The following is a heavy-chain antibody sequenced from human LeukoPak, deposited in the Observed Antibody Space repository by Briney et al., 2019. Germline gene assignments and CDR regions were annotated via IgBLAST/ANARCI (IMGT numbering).Heavy chain of an antibody. J-gene: IGHJ2*01. Sequence: GGSLRLSCAASGFTFSNYAMSWVRQAPGKGLEWVSAISGSSGSTYYADSVKGRFTISRDNSKNTLYLQMNSLRAEDTAVYYCAKSPVHWYFDLWGRGTLVTVSS. CDR2: ISGSSGST. V-gene: IGHV3-23*01. CDR3: AKSPVHWYFDL. CDR1: GFTFSNYA. D-gene: IGHD2-2*01.